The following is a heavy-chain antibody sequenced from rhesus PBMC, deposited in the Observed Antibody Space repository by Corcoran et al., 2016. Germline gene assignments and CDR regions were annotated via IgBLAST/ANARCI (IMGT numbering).Heavy chain of an antibody. J-gene: IGHJ4*01. V-gene: IGHV4-65*02. CDR2: ISGSSGST. CDR3: ARNFRGFDY. CDR1: GGSISSSNW. Sequence: QVQLQESGPGLVKPSETLSLTCAVSGGSISSSNWWSWIRQPPGKGLEWIGYISGSSGSTYYNPSLKIRVTISKDTSKNQFSLKLSSVTAADTAVYYCARNFRGFDYWGQGVLVTVSP.